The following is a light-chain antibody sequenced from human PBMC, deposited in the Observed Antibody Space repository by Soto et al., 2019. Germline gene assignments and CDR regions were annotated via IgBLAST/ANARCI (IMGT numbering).Light chain of an antibody. Sequence: EIVMTQSPATLSVSPWERATLFCRASQSVSSNLAWYQQKPGQAPRLLIYGASTRATGIPARFSGSGSGTEFTLTISSLQSEDFAVYYCQQYNNWPPWTFGQGTKVDIK. CDR2: GAS. CDR3: QQYNNWPPWT. V-gene: IGKV3-15*01. J-gene: IGKJ1*01. CDR1: QSVSSN.